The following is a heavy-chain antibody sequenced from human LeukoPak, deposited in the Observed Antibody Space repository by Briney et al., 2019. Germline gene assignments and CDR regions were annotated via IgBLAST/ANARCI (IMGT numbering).Heavy chain of an antibody. CDR3: ARETTVRGANWFDP. CDR1: GFTFSSYS. V-gene: IGHV3-21*01. J-gene: IGHJ5*02. D-gene: IGHD4-17*01. CDR2: ITSSSSYI. Sequence: GGSLRLSCGASGFTFSSYSMNWVRQAPGKGLEWVSSITSSSSYIYYADSVKGRFTISRDNAKNSLYLQMNSLRAEDTAVYYCARETTVRGANWFDPWGQGTLVTVSS.